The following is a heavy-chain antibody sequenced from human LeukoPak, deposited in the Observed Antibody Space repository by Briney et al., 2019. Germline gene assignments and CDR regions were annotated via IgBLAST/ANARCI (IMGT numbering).Heavy chain of an antibody. D-gene: IGHD6-6*01. J-gene: IGHJ4*02. CDR3: GRDYIWTGDYSRSRVALDH. CDR1: GFTSSSFW. CDR2: IKQGGSAK. Sequence: GGSLRLSCAASGFTSSSFWIGWVPQAPREGLGWVAKIKQGGSAKYYVDSVKGRFTIARDNAKHSLFLQMNSLRAEETAVYYCGRDYIWTGDYSRSRVALDHWGQGTQVIVSS. V-gene: IGHV3-7*01.